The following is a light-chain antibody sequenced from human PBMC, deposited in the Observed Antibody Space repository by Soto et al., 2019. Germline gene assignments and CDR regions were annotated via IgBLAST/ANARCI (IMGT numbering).Light chain of an antibody. V-gene: IGKV3-15*01. CDR3: QQYNDWPRGS. J-gene: IGKJ1*01. Sequence: EIRMTQSPAILSVSPGESATLSCRASQSVSSHVVWYQQKPGQAPRLLIYGAFTRATGVPARFSGSGSETEFTLTISSPQSEDFAVYSCQQYNDWPRGSFGQGTKVDI. CDR2: GAF. CDR1: QSVSSH.